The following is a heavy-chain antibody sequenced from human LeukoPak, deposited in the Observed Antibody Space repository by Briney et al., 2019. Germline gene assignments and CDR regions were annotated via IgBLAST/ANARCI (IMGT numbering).Heavy chain of an antibody. J-gene: IGHJ4*02. CDR3: ARSPVWSCSSTSCYDYYFDY. V-gene: IGHV3-11*04. D-gene: IGHD2-2*01. Sequence: GGSLRLSCAASGFTFSDYYMSWIRQAPGKGLEWVSYISSSGSTIYYADSVKGRFTISRDNAKNSLYLQMNSLRAEDTAVYYCARSPVWSCSSTSCYDYYFDYWGQGTLVTVSS. CDR1: GFTFSDYY. CDR2: ISSSGSTI.